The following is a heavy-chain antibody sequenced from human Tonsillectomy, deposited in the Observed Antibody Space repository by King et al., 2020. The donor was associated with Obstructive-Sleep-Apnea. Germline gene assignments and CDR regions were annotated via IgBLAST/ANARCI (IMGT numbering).Heavy chain of an antibody. CDR3: ARGDPLVVNSPDYFDY. D-gene: IGHD3-22*01. CDR1: GGSFSDYY. CDR2: INHSGST. Sequence: VQLQQWGAGLLKPSETLSLTCAVYGGSFSDYYWSWIRQPPGKGLEWIGEINHSGSTNYNPSLKSRFTISVDTSKNQFSLKLSSVTAADTAVYYCARGDPLVVNSPDYFDYWGQGTLVTVSS. V-gene: IGHV4-34*01. J-gene: IGHJ4*02.